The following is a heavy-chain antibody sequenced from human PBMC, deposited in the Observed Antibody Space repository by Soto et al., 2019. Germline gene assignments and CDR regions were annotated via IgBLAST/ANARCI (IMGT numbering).Heavy chain of an antibody. CDR1: GSDLKRYS. CDR3: ARIDAYDLMDV. V-gene: IGHV3-48*02. D-gene: IGHD3-22*01. J-gene: IGHJ6*01. Sequence: EVKLVESGGGLVRPGGSLRLSCAGSGSDLKRYSINWVRQAPGKGLEWLSFISSSGNTVHYAESVKGRFTVSRDKDNNSVFLQMNSLRHEDTGVFYCARIDAYDLMDVWGQGTTVTVSS. CDR2: ISSSGNTV.